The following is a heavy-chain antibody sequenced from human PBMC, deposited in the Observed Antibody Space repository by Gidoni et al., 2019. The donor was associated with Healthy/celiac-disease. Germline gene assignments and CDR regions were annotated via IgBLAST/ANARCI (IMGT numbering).Heavy chain of an antibody. D-gene: IGHD4-17*01. CDR1: GFTFDDYG. CDR2: INWNGGST. J-gene: IGHJ6*02. Sequence: EVQLVESGGGVVRPGGSLRLSCAASGFTFDDYGMSWVRQAPGKGLEWVSGINWNGGSTGYADSVKGRFTISRDNAKNSLYLQMNSLRAEDTALYYCARISTESTNPDYGDYDGGYYYYYGMDVWGQGTTVTVSS. V-gene: IGHV3-20*04. CDR3: ARISTESTNPDYGDYDGGYYYYYGMDV.